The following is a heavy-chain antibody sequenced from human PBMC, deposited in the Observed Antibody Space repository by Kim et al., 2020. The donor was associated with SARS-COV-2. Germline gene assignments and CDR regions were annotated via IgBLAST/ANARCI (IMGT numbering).Heavy chain of an antibody. CDR1: GFTFSAYT. J-gene: IGHJ4*01. Sequence: GGSLRLSCAASGFTFSAYTLSWVRQAPGKGLEWVSSISSSSTYIFYADSVKGRFTISRDNAKHSLYLQMNSLRAEDTAVYYCVRDVNDFWSNYYAVDYWG. V-gene: IGHV3-21*01. D-gene: IGHD3-3*01. CDR2: ISSSSTYI. CDR3: VRDVNDFWSNYYAVDY.